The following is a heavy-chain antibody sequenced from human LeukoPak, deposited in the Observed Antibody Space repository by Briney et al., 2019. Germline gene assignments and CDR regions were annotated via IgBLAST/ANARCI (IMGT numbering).Heavy chain of an antibody. V-gene: IGHV4-59*08. J-gene: IGHJ3*02. CDR1: GGSISSYY. D-gene: IGHD3-3*01. Sequence: SETLSLTCTVSGGSISSYYWSWIRQPPGKGLEWIGYIYYSGSTNYNRSLKSRVTISVDTSKNQFSLKLSSVTAADTAVYYCARLYGDDGSYFITIFGVAGGAFDIWGQGTMVTVSS. CDR3: ARLYGDDGSYFITIFGVAGGAFDI. CDR2: IYYSGST.